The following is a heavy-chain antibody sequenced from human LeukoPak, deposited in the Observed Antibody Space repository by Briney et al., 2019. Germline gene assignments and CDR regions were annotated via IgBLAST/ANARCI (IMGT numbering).Heavy chain of an antibody. CDR3: ARVTTTRPPYYYLGLDV. D-gene: IGHD1-1*01. CDR2: XXXRSKWYI. Sequence: SQTLSLTCXISGDSVSXXXXXXNWIRQSPSXXXXXXXXXXXRSKWYIEYAPSVKXXITIDGDISQNLISLHLASVTPADAAVYFCARVTTTRPPYYYLGLDVWGQGTTVTVSS. J-gene: IGHJ6*02. V-gene: IGHV6-1*01. CDR1: GDSVSXXXXX.